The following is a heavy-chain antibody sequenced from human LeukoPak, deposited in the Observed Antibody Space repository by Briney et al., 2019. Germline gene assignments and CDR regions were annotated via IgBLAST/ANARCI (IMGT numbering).Heavy chain of an antibody. CDR1: GFTFSTYS. CDR2: ISSNSRYI. J-gene: IGHJ4*02. D-gene: IGHD6-13*01. V-gene: IGHV3-21*06. Sequence: GGSLRLSCAASGFTFSTYSMNWVRQAPGKGLEWVSSISSNSRYIYYADSMRGRFTISRDNAKNSLYLQMNSLKPEDTAVYYCARVAEAAAFDSWGQGTLVTVSS. CDR3: ARVAEAAAFDS.